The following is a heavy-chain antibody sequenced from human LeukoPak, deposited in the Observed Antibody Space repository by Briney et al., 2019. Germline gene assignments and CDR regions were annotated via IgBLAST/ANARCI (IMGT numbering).Heavy chain of an antibody. V-gene: IGHV3-7*01. Sequence: PGGSLRLSCAASGFTFSVYWMSWVRQAPGKGLEWVANIKEDGSERYYVDSVKGRFTISRDNAKNSLYLQMNSLRAEDTAVYYCAKDRGPYCSGGSCDAFDVWGQGTMVTVSS. CDR2: IKEDGSER. D-gene: IGHD2-15*01. CDR3: AKDRGPYCSGGSCDAFDV. CDR1: GFTFSVYW. J-gene: IGHJ3*01.